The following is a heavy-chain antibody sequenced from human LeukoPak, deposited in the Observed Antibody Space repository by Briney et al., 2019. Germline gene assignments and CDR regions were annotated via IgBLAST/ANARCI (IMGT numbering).Heavy chain of an antibody. J-gene: IGHJ5*02. V-gene: IGHV3-21*01. CDR3: ARDGASGSYTNWFDP. CDR1: GFTFSSYS. Sequence: GGSLRLSCAASGFTFSSYSMNWVRQAPGEGLEWVSSISSSSSYIYYADSVRGRFTISRDNAKNSLYLQMNSLRAEDTAVYYCARDGASGSYTNWFDPWGQGTLVTVSS. D-gene: IGHD1-26*01. CDR2: ISSSSSYI.